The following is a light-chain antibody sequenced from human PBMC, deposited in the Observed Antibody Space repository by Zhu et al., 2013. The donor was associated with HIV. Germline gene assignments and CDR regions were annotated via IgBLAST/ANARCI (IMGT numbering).Light chain of an antibody. CDR3: QQSHSAPWT. CDR1: QNISNY. V-gene: IGKV1-39*01. Sequence: DIQMTQSPSSLSASVGDRVTITCRASQNISNYLNWYQHKPGKAPKLLIYAASNLQSGVPSRFSGSGSGTGITLTISSLQPEDFATYYCQQSHSAPWTFGQGTKVE. CDR2: AAS. J-gene: IGKJ1*01.